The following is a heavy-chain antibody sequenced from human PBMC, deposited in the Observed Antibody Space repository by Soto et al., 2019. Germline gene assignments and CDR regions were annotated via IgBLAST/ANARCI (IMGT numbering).Heavy chain of an antibody. Sequence: SVKVSCKASGGTFSSYAISWVRQAPGQGLERKGGIIPFFGTANYAQKFQGRVTITADESTSTAYMELSSLSSEDTAVYYCARAASPEVLRYFDWLLSRGYYNGMDVWGQGTTVTVSS. CDR1: GGTFSSYA. CDR3: ARAASPEVLRYFDWLLSRGYYNGMDV. J-gene: IGHJ6*02. V-gene: IGHV1-69*13. D-gene: IGHD3-9*01. CDR2: IIPFFGTA.